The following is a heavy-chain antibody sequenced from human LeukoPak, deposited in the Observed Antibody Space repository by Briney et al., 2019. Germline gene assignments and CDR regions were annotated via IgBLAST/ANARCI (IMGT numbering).Heavy chain of an antibody. D-gene: IGHD2-2*01. CDR1: GYTFTSYD. V-gene: IGHV1-8*03. J-gene: IGHJ3*02. CDR3: ARGHILVVPAAGFDAFDI. CDR2: MNPNSGNT. Sequence: ASVKVSCKASGYTFTSYDINWVRQATGQGLEWMGWMNPNSGNTGYAQKFQGRVTITRNTSISTAYMELSRLRSEDTAVYYCARGHILVVPAAGFDAFDIWGQGTMVTVSS.